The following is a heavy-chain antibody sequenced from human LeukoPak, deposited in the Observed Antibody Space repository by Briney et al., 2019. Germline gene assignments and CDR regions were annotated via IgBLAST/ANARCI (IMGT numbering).Heavy chain of an antibody. CDR2: ISSSSSYI. D-gene: IGHD6-6*01. CDR1: GFTFSSYS. J-gene: IGHJ3*02. CDR3: ARSIAARGAFDI. V-gene: IGHV3-21*01. Sequence: PGGSLRLSCAASGFTFSSYSMNWVRQAPGKGLEWVSSISSSSSYIYYADSVKGRFTISRDNAKNSLYLQMNSLRAEDTAVYHCARSIAARGAFDIWGQGTMVTVSS.